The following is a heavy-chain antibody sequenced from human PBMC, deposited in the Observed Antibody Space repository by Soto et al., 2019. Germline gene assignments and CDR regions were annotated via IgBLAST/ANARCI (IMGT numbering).Heavy chain of an antibody. V-gene: IGHV3-23*01. D-gene: IGHD6-19*01. J-gene: IGHJ4*02. CDR1: GFTFRDYA. CDR2: ISGNGNSA. Sequence: VQLLESGGDLVQPGGSLRLSCADSGFTFRDYAMNWVRQAPGKGLEWVSDISGNGNSARYADSVKGRFTISRDNSKNTLYLHMNSLRVYDTAVYYCGKERRGSGWSVCNFWGQGTLVNVSS. CDR3: GKERRGSGWSVCNF.